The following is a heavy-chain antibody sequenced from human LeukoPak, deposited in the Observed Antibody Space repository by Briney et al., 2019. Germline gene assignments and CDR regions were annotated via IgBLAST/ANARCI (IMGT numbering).Heavy chain of an antibody. CDR3: ARRCPLVSNLHYFDY. CDR2: IYPGDSDI. D-gene: IGHD6-6*01. J-gene: IGHJ4*02. CDR1: GYSFTSYW. Sequence: GESLKISCKGSGYSFTSYWIAWVRQMPGKGLEWMGIIYPGDSDIRYGPSFQGQVTISADMSISTAYLQWSSLKASDTAMYYCARRCPLVSNLHYFDYWGQGTLVTVSS. V-gene: IGHV5-51*01.